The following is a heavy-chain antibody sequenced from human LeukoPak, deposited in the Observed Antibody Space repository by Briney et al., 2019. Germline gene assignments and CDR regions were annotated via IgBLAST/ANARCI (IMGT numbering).Heavy chain of an antibody. V-gene: IGHV3-23*01. D-gene: IGHD4-17*01. CDR3: AKDPNGDYIGAFDF. Sequence: GESLKISCAGSGFTFINYAMIWVRQAPGKGLEWVAAITGSGAGTYYADSVKGRFTVSRDNSKSTLYLQMNSLRPEDTAVYYCAKDPNGDYIGAFDFWGQGTMVTVSS. CDR1: GFTFINYA. J-gene: IGHJ3*01. CDR2: ITGSGAGT.